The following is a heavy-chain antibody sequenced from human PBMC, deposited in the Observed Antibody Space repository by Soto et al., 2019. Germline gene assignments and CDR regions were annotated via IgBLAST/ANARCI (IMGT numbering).Heavy chain of an antibody. CDR2: ISAYNGNT. J-gene: IGHJ4*02. CDR3: ARSLGITMIVAEFDY. Sequence: ASVKVSCKASGYTFTSYGISWVRQAPGQGLEWMGWISAYNGNTNYAQKLQGRVTMTTDTSTSTAYMELRSLRSDDTAVYYCARSLGITMIVAEFDYWGQGTLVTVSS. CDR1: GYTFTSYG. V-gene: IGHV1-18*01. D-gene: IGHD3-22*01.